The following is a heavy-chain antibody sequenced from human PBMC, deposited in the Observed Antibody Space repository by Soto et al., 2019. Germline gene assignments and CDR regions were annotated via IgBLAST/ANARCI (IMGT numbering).Heavy chain of an antibody. CDR3: ARVKTRDGYNFRDYYYYGMDV. Sequence: GASVKVSCKVSGYTLTELSMHWVRQAPGKGLEWMGGFDPEDGETIYAQKFQGRVTMTEDKSTDTAYMELSSLRSEDTAVYYCARVKTRDGYNFRDYYYYGMDVWGQGTTVTVSS. V-gene: IGHV1-24*01. CDR2: FDPEDGET. J-gene: IGHJ6*02. D-gene: IGHD5-12*01. CDR1: GYTLTELS.